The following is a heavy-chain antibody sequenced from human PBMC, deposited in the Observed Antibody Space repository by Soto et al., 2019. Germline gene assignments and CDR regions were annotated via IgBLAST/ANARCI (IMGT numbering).Heavy chain of an antibody. CDR3: ASMIGDPVLSFDS. V-gene: IGHV4-59*01. CDR1: GGSISSYY. Sequence: QVQLQESGPGLVKPSETLSLTCTVSGGSISSYYWSWIRQPPGKGLEWIGFIFYSGSTSYNPSLSCRLXISIDTSEYQFSLKLNSVTAADTAVYYCASMIGDPVLSFDSWGQGTLVAVSS. J-gene: IGHJ5*01. CDR2: IFYSGST. D-gene: IGHD3-10*02.